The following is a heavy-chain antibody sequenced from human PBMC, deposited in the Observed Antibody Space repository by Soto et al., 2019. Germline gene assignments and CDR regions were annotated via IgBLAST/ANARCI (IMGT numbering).Heavy chain of an antibody. V-gene: IGHV1-69*02. CDR1: GGTFSSYT. Sequence: QVQLVQSGAEVKKPGSSVKVSCNASGGTFSSYTISWVRQAPGQGLEWMGRIIPILGIANYAQKFQGRVTITADKSTSTAYMELSSLRSEDTAVYYCARAYSSSAGVDSWGQGTLVTVSS. J-gene: IGHJ4*02. CDR3: ARAYSSSAGVDS. CDR2: IIPILGIA. D-gene: IGHD6-13*01.